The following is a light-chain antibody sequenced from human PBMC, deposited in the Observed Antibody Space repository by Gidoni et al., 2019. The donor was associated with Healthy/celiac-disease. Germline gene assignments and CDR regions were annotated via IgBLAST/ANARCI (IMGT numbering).Light chain of an antibody. J-gene: IGLJ2*01. CDR2: KDS. CDR1: ALPTQY. V-gene: IGLV3-25*03. CDR3: QSADSSGTYVV. Sequence: SYELTQPPSVSVSPGQTARITCSGDALPTQYAYWYQQKPGQAPVLVIYKDSERPSGIPERFSVSSSGTTVTLTISGVQAEDEADYYCQSADSSGTYVVFGGGTKLTVL.